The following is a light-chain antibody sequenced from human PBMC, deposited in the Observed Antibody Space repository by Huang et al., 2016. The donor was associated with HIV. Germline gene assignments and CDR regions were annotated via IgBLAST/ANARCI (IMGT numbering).Light chain of an antibody. CDR2: GAS. J-gene: IGKJ1*01. V-gene: IGKV3-15*01. Sequence: EIVMTQSPATLSVSPGERATLSCRASQSVSSNLDWYQQKPGQAPRLLIYGASTRATGIPARFSGSGFGTEFTLTISSLQSEDFAVYYCQQYNNWPPWTFGQGTKVEIK. CDR1: QSVSSN. CDR3: QQYNNWPPWT.